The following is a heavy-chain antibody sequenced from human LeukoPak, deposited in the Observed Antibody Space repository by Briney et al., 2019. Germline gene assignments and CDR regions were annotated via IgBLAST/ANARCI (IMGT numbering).Heavy chain of an antibody. J-gene: IGHJ2*01. V-gene: IGHV3-74*01. CDR1: GFTFDDYG. CDR2: INTDGSTT. Sequence: GGSLRLSCAASGFTFDDYGMSWVRQAPGKGLVWVSRINTDGSTTSYADSVRGRFTISRDNAENTVYLQMNSLGAEDTALYFCARVNTGNWYFDLWGRGTLVTVSS. CDR3: ARVNTGNWYFDL. D-gene: IGHD3-10*01.